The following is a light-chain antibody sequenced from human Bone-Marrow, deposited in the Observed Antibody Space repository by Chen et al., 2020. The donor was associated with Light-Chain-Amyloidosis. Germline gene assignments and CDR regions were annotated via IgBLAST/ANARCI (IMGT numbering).Light chain of an antibody. CDR3: QQYNNWPPAYT. CDR2: GAS. V-gene: IGKV3-15*01. CDR1: QSVSSN. J-gene: IGKJ2*01. Sequence: EIVMTQPPAPLSVSPGERANLSCRASQSVSSNLAWYQQKPGQAPRLLIYGASTRATGIPARFSGSGSGTEFTLTISSLQSEDFAVYYCQQYNNWPPAYTFGQGTKLEIK.